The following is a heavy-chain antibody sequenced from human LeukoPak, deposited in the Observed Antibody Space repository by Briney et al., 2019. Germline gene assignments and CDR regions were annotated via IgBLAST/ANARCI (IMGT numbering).Heavy chain of an antibody. Sequence: ASVKVSCKASGYTFTGYYMHWVRQAPGQGLEWMGWINPNSGGTNYAQKFQGRVTMTRDTSISTACMELSRLRSDDTAVYYCARDRVVTPGYYYYYMDVWGKGTTVTVSS. CDR3: ARDRVVTPGYYYYYMDV. CDR1: GYTFTGYY. CDR2: INPNSGGT. V-gene: IGHV1-2*02. D-gene: IGHD4-23*01. J-gene: IGHJ6*03.